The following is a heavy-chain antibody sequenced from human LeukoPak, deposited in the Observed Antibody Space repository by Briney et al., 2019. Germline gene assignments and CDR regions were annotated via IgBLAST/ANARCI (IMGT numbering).Heavy chain of an antibody. V-gene: IGHV3-66*01. CDR1: GFTVSSNF. Sequence: PGGSLRLSCAVSGFTVSSNFMSWVRQAPGKGPEWVSVIYTSGITYYADSVKGRFTISRDNAKNSLYLQMNSLRAEDTAVYYCVRAPRVDSGYQYYFDYWGQGTLVTVSS. CDR2: IYTSGIT. D-gene: IGHD3-22*01. CDR3: VRAPRVDSGYQYYFDY. J-gene: IGHJ4*02.